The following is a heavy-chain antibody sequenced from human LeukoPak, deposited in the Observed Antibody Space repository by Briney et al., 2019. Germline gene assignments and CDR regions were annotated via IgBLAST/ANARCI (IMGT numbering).Heavy chain of an antibody. CDR3: ARSNYGLDYLDY. D-gene: IGHD4-11*01. CDR1: GFTFSSYA. J-gene: IGHJ4*02. CDR2: ISSSGGST. Sequence: GGSLRLSCAASGFTFSSYARSWVRQAPGKGLEWVSAISSSGGSTYYPGSVKGRFTISRDSSMHTLYLQMNSLRAEDTAVYYCARSNYGLDYLDYWGQGTLATVSA. V-gene: IGHV3-23*01.